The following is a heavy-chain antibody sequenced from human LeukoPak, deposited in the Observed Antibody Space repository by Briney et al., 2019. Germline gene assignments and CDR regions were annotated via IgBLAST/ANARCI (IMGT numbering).Heavy chain of an antibody. CDR3: ARPYSSGWYNWYFDL. D-gene: IGHD6-19*01. J-gene: IGHJ2*01. CDR1: GGSISSYY. V-gene: IGHV4-59*08. CDR2: IYYSGST. Sequence: SETLSLTCTVSGGSISSYYWSSIRQPPGKGLEWIGNIYYSGSTNYNPSLKSRVTISVDTSKNQFSLKLSSVTAADTAVYYCARPYSSGWYNWYFDLWGRGTLVTVSS.